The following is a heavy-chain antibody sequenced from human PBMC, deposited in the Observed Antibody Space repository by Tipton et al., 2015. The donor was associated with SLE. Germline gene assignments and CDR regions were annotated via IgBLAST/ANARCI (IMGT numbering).Heavy chain of an antibody. V-gene: IGHV3-23*01. CDR1: GFTFSSYS. CDR2: LSGSGGST. Sequence: SLRLSCAASGFTFSSYSMNWVRQAPGKGLEWVSGLSGSGGSTYYADSVKGRFTISRDNSKNTLYLQMNSLTAEDTAVYYCAKGTRPVVGAIYYYDYYMDVWGKGTTVTVSS. CDR3: AKGTRPVVGAIYYYDYYMDV. J-gene: IGHJ6*03. D-gene: IGHD2-15*01.